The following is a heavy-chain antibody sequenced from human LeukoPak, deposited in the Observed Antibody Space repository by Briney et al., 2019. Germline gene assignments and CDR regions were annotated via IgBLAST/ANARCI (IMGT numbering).Heavy chain of an antibody. CDR3: ARDQVGYNWNDHAFDI. D-gene: IGHD1-1*01. CDR2: IYHSGST. V-gene: IGHV4-38-2*02. J-gene: IGHJ3*02. CDR1: GYSISSGYY. Sequence: SETLSLTCTVSGYSISSGYYWGWIRQPPGKGLEWIGSIYHSGSTYYNPSLKSRVTISVDTSKNQFSLKLSSVTAADTAVYYCARDQVGYNWNDHAFDIWGQGTMVTVSS.